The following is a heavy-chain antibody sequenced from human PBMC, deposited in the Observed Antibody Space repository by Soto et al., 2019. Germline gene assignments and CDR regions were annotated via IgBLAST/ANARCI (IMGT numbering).Heavy chain of an antibody. V-gene: IGHV4-4*07. J-gene: IGHJ5*02. CDR3: VRDGTRTLRDWFDP. CDR2: IYATWTT. Sequence: SETLSPTCTVAGTAIRGSYLSWIRRSAGKGMVWIGRIYATWTTDYHPSLKSRVMMSVDTSKKQFSLKLRSVTAADTGVYYCVRDGTRTLRDWFDPWGQG. CDR1: GTAIRGSY. D-gene: IGHD1-1*01.